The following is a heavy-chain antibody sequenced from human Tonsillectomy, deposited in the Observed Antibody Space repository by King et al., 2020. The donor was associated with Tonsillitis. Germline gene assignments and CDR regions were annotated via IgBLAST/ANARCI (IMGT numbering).Heavy chain of an antibody. CDR1: GYSFTNYW. V-gene: IGHV5-51*01. D-gene: IGHD3-3*01. CDR3: ARLVPGTIFGVVISAFDI. Sequence: VQLVESGAEVRKPGESLKISCKGSGYSFTNYWIGWVRQMPGKGLACMGIIYPGDSYTRYSPSFQSQVTISSAKYINTAYLQWSSLKASVTAIYYCARLVPGTIFGVVISAFDIWGQGTMVTVSS. J-gene: IGHJ3*02. CDR2: IYPGDSYT.